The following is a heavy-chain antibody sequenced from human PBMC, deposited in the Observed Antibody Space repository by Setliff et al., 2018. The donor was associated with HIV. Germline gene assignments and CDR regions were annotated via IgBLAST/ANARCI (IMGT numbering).Heavy chain of an antibody. CDR1: GFTFSSYA. V-gene: IGHV3-23*01. Sequence: GGSLRLSCAASGFTFSSYAMSWVRQAPGKGLEWVSAISGSGGSTYYADSVKGRFTISRDNSKNTLYLQMNSLRAEDTAVYYCARSQPMAQGVTPFDYWGQGVLVTVSS. J-gene: IGHJ4*02. D-gene: IGHD3-10*01. CDR3: ARSQPMAQGVTPFDY. CDR2: ISGSGGST.